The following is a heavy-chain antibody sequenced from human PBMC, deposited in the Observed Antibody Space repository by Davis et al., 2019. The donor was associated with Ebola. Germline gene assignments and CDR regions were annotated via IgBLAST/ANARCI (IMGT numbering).Heavy chain of an antibody. CDR3: AKDTSNIWFDI. CDR2: LGTSADT. V-gene: IGHV3-23*01. D-gene: IGHD1-26*01. CDR1: GFVFSNYV. Sequence: GGSLRPSCAASGFVFSNYVMSWVRQAQGKGLEWVSTLGTSADTYYADSVKGRFTISRDNSKNTLYLQMNGLRVEDTAIYYCAKDTSNIWFDIWGQGTMVTVSS. J-gene: IGHJ3*02.